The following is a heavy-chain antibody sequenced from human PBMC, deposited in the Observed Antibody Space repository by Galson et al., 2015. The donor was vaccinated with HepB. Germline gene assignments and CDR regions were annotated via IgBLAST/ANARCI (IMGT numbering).Heavy chain of an antibody. Sequence: SLRLSCAASGFTFSSYTMNWVRQAPGKGLEWISYISTTSDNKFSADSVKGRFIISRDNAKNSLYLQMNSLRAEDTAAYYCARIALSGSYRYFDYWGQGTLVTVSS. D-gene: IGHD1-26*01. CDR1: GFTFSSYT. V-gene: IGHV3-48*01. CDR2: ISTTSDNK. J-gene: IGHJ4*02. CDR3: ARIALSGSYRYFDY.